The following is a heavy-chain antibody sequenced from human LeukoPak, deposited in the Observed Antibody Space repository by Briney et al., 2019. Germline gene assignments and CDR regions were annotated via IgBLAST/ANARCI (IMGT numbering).Heavy chain of an antibody. V-gene: IGHV4-4*07. D-gene: IGHD2-8*01. CDR3: ARAMPGYCTNGVCYRGGYYFDY. CDR2: IYTGGST. Sequence: SETLSLTCTVSGGSISSYYWSWIRQPAGKGLEWIGRIYTGGSTNYNPSLKSRVTMSVDTSKNQFSLKLSSVTAADTAVYYCARAMPGYCTNGVCYRGGYYFDYWGQGTLVTVSS. J-gene: IGHJ4*02. CDR1: GGSISSYY.